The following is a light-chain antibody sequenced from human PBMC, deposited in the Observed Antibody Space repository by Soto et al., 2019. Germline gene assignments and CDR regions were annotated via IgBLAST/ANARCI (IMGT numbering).Light chain of an antibody. CDR1: QSVSSY. V-gene: IGKV3-11*01. Sequence: EIVLTQSPATLSLSPGERAALSCRASQSVSSYLAWYQQKPGQAPRLLIYDASKRATGIPARFSGSGSGTDFTLTISSLEPEDFAVYFCQQRSTWHSTFGGGTKVDI. J-gene: IGKJ4*01. CDR2: DAS. CDR3: QQRSTWHST.